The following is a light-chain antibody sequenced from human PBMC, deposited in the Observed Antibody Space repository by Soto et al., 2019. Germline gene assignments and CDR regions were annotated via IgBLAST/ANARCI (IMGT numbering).Light chain of an antibody. V-gene: IGLV2-14*03. CDR2: GVS. Sequence: QSALTQPASVSGSPGQSVTISCTGTSSDVGAYKYVSWYQKHPGKAPKLMIYGVSNRPSGVSNRFSGSKSGNTASLTISVLQPEDEADYYCSSFTGPTTLEVFGAGTKLTVL. CDR3: SSFTGPTTLEV. CDR1: SSDVGAYKY. J-gene: IGLJ1*01.